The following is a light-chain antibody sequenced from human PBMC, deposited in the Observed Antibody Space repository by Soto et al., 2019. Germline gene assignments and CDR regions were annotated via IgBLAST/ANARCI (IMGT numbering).Light chain of an antibody. Sequence: QAVVTQEPSLTVSPGGTVTLTCGSSTGAVTSGHSPYWFQQKPGQAPRTLIYDTSNKHSWTPARFSGSLLGGKAALTLTGAQPEDEAEYYCLLSYVGARVFGTGTKVT. CDR1: TGAVTSGHS. V-gene: IGLV7-46*01. CDR2: DTS. CDR3: LLSYVGARV. J-gene: IGLJ1*01.